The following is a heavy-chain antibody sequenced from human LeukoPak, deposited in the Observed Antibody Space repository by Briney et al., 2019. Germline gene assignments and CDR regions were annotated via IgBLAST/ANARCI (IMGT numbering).Heavy chain of an antibody. J-gene: IGHJ4*02. V-gene: IGHV3-15*01. CDR3: ITYVCATSRDYFDY. CDR2: IKSKTDGGTT. CDR1: GFTFSNGW. D-gene: IGHD2-8*01. Sequence: PGGSLRLSCAASGFTFSNGWMSWVRQAPGKGLEWVGRIKSKTDGGTTDYAAPVKGRFTISRDDSKNTLYLQMNSLKNEDTAVYYCITYVCATSRDYFDYWGQGTLVTVSS.